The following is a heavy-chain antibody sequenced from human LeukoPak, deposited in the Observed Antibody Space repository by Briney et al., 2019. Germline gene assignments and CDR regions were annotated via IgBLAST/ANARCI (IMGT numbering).Heavy chain of an antibody. Sequence: ASVKVSCKTSGYTFTTYAIHWVRQAPGQRPEWMGWINAGNGNTQYSQKFQGRVTITRDTSASTAYMELSSLKSEDTAVYYCARDRGYSSGWYGRWNNWGQGTLVTVSS. CDR2: INAGNGNT. CDR1: GYTFTTYA. J-gene: IGHJ4*02. D-gene: IGHD6-19*01. V-gene: IGHV1-3*01. CDR3: ARDRGYSSGWYGRWNN.